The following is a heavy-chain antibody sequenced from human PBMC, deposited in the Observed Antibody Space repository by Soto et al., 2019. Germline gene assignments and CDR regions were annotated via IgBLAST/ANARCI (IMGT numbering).Heavy chain of an antibody. CDR3: ARGHDFWSGYYIGPFDY. Sequence: ASVKVSCKASGYTSTSYYMHWVRQAPGQGLEWMGIINPSGGSTSYAQKFQGRVTMTRDTSTSTVYMELSSLRSEDTAVYYCARGHDFWSGYYIGPFDYWGQGTMVTVYS. CDR1: GYTSTSYY. D-gene: IGHD3-3*01. J-gene: IGHJ4*02. CDR2: INPSGGST. V-gene: IGHV1-46*01.